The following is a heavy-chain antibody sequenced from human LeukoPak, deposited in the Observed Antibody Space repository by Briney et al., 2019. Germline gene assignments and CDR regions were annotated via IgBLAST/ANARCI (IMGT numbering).Heavy chain of an antibody. CDR1: GFTFSSYA. D-gene: IGHD1-26*01. CDR2: ISGSGGST. V-gene: IGHV3-23*01. Sequence: PGRSLRLSCAASGFTFSSYAMSWVRQAPGKGVEWVSAISGSGGSTYYADSGKGGFTISRDNSKNTLYLQMNSLRAEDTAVYYCAKDRDIVGASYFDYWGQGTLVTVSS. CDR3: AKDRDIVGASYFDY. J-gene: IGHJ4*02.